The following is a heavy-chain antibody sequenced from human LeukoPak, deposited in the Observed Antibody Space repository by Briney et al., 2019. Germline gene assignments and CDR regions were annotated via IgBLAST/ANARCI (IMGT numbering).Heavy chain of an antibody. CDR3: ARDFGWFGESNRGEFDP. D-gene: IGHD3-10*01. CDR2: IYYSGST. V-gene: IGHV4-59*01. CDR1: GGSISSYY. Sequence: PSETLSLTCTVSGGSISSYYWSWIRQPPGKGREWIGYIYYSGSTNYNPSLKSRVTISVDTSKNQFSLKLSSVTAADTAVYYCARDFGWFGESNRGEFDPWGQGTLVTVSS. J-gene: IGHJ5*02.